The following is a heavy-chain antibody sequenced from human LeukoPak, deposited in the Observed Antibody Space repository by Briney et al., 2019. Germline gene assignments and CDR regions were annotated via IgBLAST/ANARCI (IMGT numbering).Heavy chain of an antibody. D-gene: IGHD3-10*01. V-gene: IGHV3-7*04. J-gene: IGHJ4*02. CDR2: IKQDGSEK. CDR1: GFTFSSYW. CDR3: ARVVYGSGSYYRFLDY. Sequence: GGSLRLSCAASGFTFSSYWMSWVRQAPGKGLEWVANIKQDGSEKYYVDSVKGRFTISRDNAKNSLYLQMNSLRAEDTAVYFCARVVYGSGSYYRFLDYWGQGTLVTVSS.